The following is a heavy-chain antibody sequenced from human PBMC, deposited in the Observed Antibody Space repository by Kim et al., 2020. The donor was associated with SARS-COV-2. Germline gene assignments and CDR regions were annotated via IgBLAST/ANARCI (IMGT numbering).Heavy chain of an antibody. Sequence: ASVKVSCKASGYTFTSYAMHWVRQAPGQRLEWMGWINAGNGNTRYSQKFQGRVTITRDTSASTGYMELSSLRSEDTAVYYCARDGWLQFYYYYYGMDVWGQGTTVTVSS. D-gene: IGHD5-12*01. J-gene: IGHJ6*02. V-gene: IGHV1-3*01. CDR2: INAGNGNT. CDR1: GYTFTSYA. CDR3: ARDGWLQFYYYYYGMDV.